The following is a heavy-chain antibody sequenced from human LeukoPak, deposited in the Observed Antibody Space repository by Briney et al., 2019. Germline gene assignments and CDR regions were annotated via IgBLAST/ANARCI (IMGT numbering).Heavy chain of an antibody. CDR3: ARETFQGTPYYFDS. CDR2: IYYSGST. J-gene: IGHJ4*02. V-gene: IGHV4-59*12. CDR1: AGSISGYY. Sequence: PSETLSLTCTVSAGSISGYYWTWIRQPPGKGLEWIGYIYYSGSTYYNPSLKGRVTMSVDTSKNQFSLNLGSVTAADTAVYHCARETFQGTPYYFDSWGQGTQVTVSS. D-gene: IGHD1-7*01.